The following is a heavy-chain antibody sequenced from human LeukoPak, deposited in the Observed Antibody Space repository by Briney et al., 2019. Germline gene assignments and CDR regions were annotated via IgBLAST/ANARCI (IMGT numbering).Heavy chain of an antibody. J-gene: IGHJ4*02. Sequence: GGSLRLSCAASGFTFSSYAMSWVRQAPGKGLEWVSTISGSGGTTYSADSVKGRFTISRDNSKNTLYLQMNSLRAEDTAVYYCAKDRAAGTGEVDYWGQGTLVTVSS. CDR2: ISGSGGTT. CDR1: GFTFSSYA. D-gene: IGHD6-13*01. V-gene: IGHV3-23*01. CDR3: AKDRAAGTGEVDY.